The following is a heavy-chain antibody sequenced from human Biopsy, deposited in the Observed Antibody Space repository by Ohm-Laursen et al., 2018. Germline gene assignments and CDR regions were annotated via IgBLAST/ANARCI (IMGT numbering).Heavy chain of an antibody. CDR3: ARGDYFDSNGYFWFDP. D-gene: IGHD3-22*01. V-gene: IGHV4-31*01. CDR1: GVSINGGRYY. Sequence: SDTLSLTCTVSGVSINGGRYYWNWIRHHPGKGLEWIGNIFNSANTYYNPSPKNLITISGDTSKNQFSLKLNSVTAADTAVYYCARGDYFDSNGYFWFDPWGQGTLVTVSS. CDR2: IFNSANT. J-gene: IGHJ5*02.